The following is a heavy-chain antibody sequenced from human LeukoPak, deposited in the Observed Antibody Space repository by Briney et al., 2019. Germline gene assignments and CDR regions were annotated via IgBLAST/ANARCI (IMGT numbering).Heavy chain of an antibody. Sequence: GGSLRLSCIGSGFTFRDHSMHWVRQAPGKGLEWVASISSTGTYISHADSVKGRLSISRDNGKSSLYLQMDSLGAGDTAMYYCARPRGLISGLDYWGQGTLVTVSS. J-gene: IGHJ4*02. CDR3: ARPRGLISGLDY. CDR2: ISSTGTYI. V-gene: IGHV3-21*01. D-gene: IGHD2-15*01. CDR1: GFTFRDHS.